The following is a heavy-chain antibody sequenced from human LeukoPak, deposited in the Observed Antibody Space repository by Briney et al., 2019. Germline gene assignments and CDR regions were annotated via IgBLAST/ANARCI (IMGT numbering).Heavy chain of an antibody. CDR3: ARDLTYNFDY. D-gene: IGHD1-20*01. J-gene: IGHJ4*02. CDR1: GFAFSHHY. V-gene: IGHV3-74*01. Sequence: GLSLKLSCVASGFAFSHHYMHWVRHAPGKGLVWVSRIDIDGNTNYAGSVKGRFTISRENTKDTVYLQMNSLRAEDTAVYYCARDLTYNFDYWGQGALVTVSS. CDR2: IDIDGNT.